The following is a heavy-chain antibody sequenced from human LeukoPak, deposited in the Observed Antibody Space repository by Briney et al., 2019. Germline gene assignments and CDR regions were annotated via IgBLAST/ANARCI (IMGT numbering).Heavy chain of an antibody. D-gene: IGHD6-6*01. Sequence: GGSLRLSCAASGFTFSSYGMHWVRQAPGKGLEWVAFIRYVGSNKYYADSVKGRFTISRDNSKNTLYLQMNSLRAEDTAVYYCAKNYRHSSSSLYFDYWGQGTLVTVSS. CDR1: GFTFSSYG. J-gene: IGHJ4*02. V-gene: IGHV3-30*02. CDR2: IRYVGSNK. CDR3: AKNYRHSSSSLYFDY.